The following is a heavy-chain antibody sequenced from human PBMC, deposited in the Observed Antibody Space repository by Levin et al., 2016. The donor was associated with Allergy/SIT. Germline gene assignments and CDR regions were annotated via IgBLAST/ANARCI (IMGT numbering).Heavy chain of an antibody. CDR2: IYYTGGT. CDR1: GGSLSGHY. CDR3: ARADDPFYFDT. J-gene: IGHJ5*02. V-gene: IGHV4-59*11. D-gene: IGHD2/OR15-2a*01. Sequence: SETLSLTCGVSGGSLSGHYWGWIRQPPGKGLEWIGYIYYTGGTNYNPSLQSRVTISPDMSKNQFTLKLTSATAADTAFYYCARADDPFYFDTWGQGILVTVSS.